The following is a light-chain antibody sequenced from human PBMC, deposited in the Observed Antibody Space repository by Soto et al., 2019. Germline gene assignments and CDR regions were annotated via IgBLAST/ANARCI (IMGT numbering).Light chain of an antibody. CDR3: MQDAHWPYT. J-gene: IGKJ2*01. V-gene: IGKV2-30*01. CDR1: QSLLYSDGDNY. Sequence: DIVMTQSPLFLPVTLGQPASISCRSSQSLLYSDGDNYLSWFQQRPGQSPRRLIYKVSHRDSGVPDRFSGGGSGSDFTLKINRVEAVDVAVYYCMQDAHWPYTFGQGTRLEI. CDR2: KVS.